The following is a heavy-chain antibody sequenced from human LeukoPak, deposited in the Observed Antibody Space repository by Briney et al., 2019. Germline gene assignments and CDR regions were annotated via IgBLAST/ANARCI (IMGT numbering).Heavy chain of an antibody. D-gene: IGHD3-3*01. CDR1: GFTFSSYA. V-gene: IGHV3-23*01. CDR3: AKVSTIFGVVIRPNYFDY. CDR2: ISGSGGST. J-gene: IGHJ4*02. Sequence: PGGSLRLSCAASGFTFSSYAMSWVRQAPGKGLEWVSAISGSGGSTYYADSVKGRFTISRDNSKNTLYLQMNSLRAEDTAVYYCAKVSTIFGVVIRPNYFDYWGQGTLVNVSS.